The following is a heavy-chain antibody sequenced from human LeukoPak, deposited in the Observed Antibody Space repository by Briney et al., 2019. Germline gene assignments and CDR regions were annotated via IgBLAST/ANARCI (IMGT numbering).Heavy chain of an antibody. Sequence: GGSLRLSCAASGFTFSSYAMSWVRQAPGKGLEWVAVISYDGSNKYYADSVKGRFTISRDNSKNTLYLQMNSLRAEDTAVYYCARDITAAAGMDVDAFDIWGQGTMVTVSS. J-gene: IGHJ3*02. CDR1: GFTFSSYA. CDR3: ARDITAAAGMDVDAFDI. D-gene: IGHD6-13*01. V-gene: IGHV3-30-3*01. CDR2: ISYDGSNK.